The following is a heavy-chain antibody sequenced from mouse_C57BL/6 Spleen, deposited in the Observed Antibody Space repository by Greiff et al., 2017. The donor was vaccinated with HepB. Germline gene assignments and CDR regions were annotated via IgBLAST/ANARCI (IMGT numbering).Heavy chain of an antibody. CDR1: GYAFSSSW. D-gene: IGHD1-1*01. V-gene: IGHV1-82*01. CDR3: ARERNYGSSPAWFAY. CDR2: IYPGDGDT. J-gene: IGHJ3*01. Sequence: VQLQQSGPELVKPGASVKISCKASGYAFSSSWMNWVKQRPGKGLEWIGRIYPGDGDTNYNGKFKGKATLTADKSSSTAYMQLSSRTSEDSAVYFCARERNYGSSPAWFAYWGQGTLVTVSA.